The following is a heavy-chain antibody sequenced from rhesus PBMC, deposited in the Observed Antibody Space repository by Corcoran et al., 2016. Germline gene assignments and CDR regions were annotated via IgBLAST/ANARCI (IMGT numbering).Heavy chain of an antibody. CDR3: TLTEGAAAGSLDY. V-gene: IGHV3-54*02. CDR2: ISYVGSMK. CDR1: GFTFSSYG. Sequence: EVKLVESGGGLVQPGGSLRLSCAASGFTFSSYGMQWVSQAPGNGLEWVAVISYVGSMKDYADAVKDRFTISSENSKNMLYLQMNKLKLEDTAVYYCTLTEGAAAGSLDYWGQGVLVTVSS. D-gene: IGHD6-25*01. J-gene: IGHJ4*01.